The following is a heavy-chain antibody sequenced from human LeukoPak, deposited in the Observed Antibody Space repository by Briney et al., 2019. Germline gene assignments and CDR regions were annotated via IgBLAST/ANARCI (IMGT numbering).Heavy chain of an antibody. CDR2: IRFDGSNQ. V-gene: IGHV3-30*02. J-gene: IGHJ4*02. CDR3: AKDYGESHFDS. Sequence: GGSLRLSCAASGFTFRSFGMHLVRQAPGKGLEWVAFIRFDGSNQYYADSVKGRFTISRDNSNNTLFLQMNSLRVDDTAVYFCAKDYGESHFDSWGQGTLVTVSS. D-gene: IGHD4/OR15-4a*01. CDR1: GFTFRSFG.